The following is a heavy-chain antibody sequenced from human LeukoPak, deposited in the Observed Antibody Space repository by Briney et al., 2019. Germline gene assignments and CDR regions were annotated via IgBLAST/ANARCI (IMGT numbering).Heavy chain of an antibody. CDR1: GGTFSSCA. CDR2: IIPIVGST. CDR3: APANWFDP. V-gene: IGHV1-69*04. J-gene: IGHJ5*02. Sequence: SVKVSCKASGGTFSSCAISWVRQAPGQGLEWMGRIIPIVGSTNYAQNFHGRLTITTDKSTATAYMELTGLTSDDTAVYYCAPANWFDPWGQGTLVTVSS.